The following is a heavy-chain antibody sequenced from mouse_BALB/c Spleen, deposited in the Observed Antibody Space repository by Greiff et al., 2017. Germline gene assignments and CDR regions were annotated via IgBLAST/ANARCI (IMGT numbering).Heavy chain of an antibody. CDR3: SIYDGYYGAMDY. J-gene: IGHJ4*01. Sequence: DVKLVESGGGLVQPGGSLKLSCAASGFTFSSYTMSWVRQTPEKRLEWVAYISNGGGSTYYPDTVKGRFTISRDNAKNTLYLQMSSLKSEDTAMYYCSIYDGYYGAMDYWGQGTSVTVSS. D-gene: IGHD2-3*01. CDR1: GFTFSSYT. CDR2: ISNGGGST. V-gene: IGHV5-12-2*01.